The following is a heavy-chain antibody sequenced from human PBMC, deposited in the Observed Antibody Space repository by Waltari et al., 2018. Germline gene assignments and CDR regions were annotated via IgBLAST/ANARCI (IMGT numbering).Heavy chain of an antibody. CDR3: ARQPLHSYGIRHFDY. CDR1: GSSFPCYW. V-gene: IGHV5-51*01. J-gene: IGHJ4*02. Sequence: EVQLVQSGAEVKKPGESLKISCEGSGSSFPCYWIGWVRQMPGKGLEWMGVIFPGDSNTKYSPSFRGQVTISADNSITTAYLQWSSLKASDTAIYFCARQPLHSYGIRHFDYWGQGTPVTVS. CDR2: IFPGDSNT. D-gene: IGHD5-18*01.